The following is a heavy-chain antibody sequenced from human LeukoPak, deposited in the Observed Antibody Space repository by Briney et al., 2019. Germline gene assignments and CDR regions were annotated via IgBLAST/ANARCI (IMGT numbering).Heavy chain of an antibody. J-gene: IGHJ4*02. CDR1: GFTVSSNY. V-gene: IGHV3-66*01. D-gene: IGHD4-23*01. CDR2: INTGGST. Sequence: GGSLRLSCTGSGFTVSSNYMSWVRKAPGKGLEWVSVINTGGSTYYADSVKGRFTISRDNPKNTLYLQMHSLRAEDTAVYYCAREVDYGGNLDYWGQGTPVTVSS. CDR3: AREVDYGGNLDY.